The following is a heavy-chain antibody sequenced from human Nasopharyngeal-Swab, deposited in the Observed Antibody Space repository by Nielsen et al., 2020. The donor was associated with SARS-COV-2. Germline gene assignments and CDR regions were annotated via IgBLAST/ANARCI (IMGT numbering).Heavy chain of an antibody. V-gene: IGHV3-30*03. J-gene: IGHJ4*02. CDR1: GFTFSSFG. CDR2: IAHDASNE. D-gene: IGHD6-19*01. Sequence: GESLKISCAASGFTFSSFGMHWVRQAPGKGPEWVAFIAHDASNEYYGDSVKGRFSISRDSSKNTLYLQMDSLRGEDTAVYYCTRLAVSRIDYWGQGTQVTVSS. CDR3: TRLAVSRIDY.